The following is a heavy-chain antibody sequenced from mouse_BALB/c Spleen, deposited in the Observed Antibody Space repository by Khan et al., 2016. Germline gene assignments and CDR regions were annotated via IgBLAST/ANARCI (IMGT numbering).Heavy chain of an antibody. CDR3: NAIYYGNYIYFDY. J-gene: IGHJ2*01. CDR2: IDPENGAT. CDR1: GFNIKDYY. Sequence: VQLQQSGAELVRSGASVRLSCTASGFNIKDYYIHWVKQRLEQGLEWIGWIDPENGATEYAPKFQGKATMTADTSSNTAYLQLSRLTSEDTAVYYCNAIYYGNYIYFDYWGQGTTLTVSS. D-gene: IGHD2-1*01. V-gene: IGHV14-4*02.